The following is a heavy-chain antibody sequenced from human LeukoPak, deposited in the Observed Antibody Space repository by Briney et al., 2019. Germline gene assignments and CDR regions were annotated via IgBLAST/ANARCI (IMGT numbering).Heavy chain of an antibody. D-gene: IGHD1-26*01. J-gene: IGHJ4*02. CDR1: GGTFSSYA. CDR2: IIPIFGTA. Sequence: SVKVSCKASGGTFSSYAISWVRQAPGQGLEWMGRIIPIFGTANYAQKFQGRVTITTDESTSTAYMELSSLKSEDTAVYYCARGSGSSALFDYWGQGTLVTVSS. CDR3: ARGSGSSALFDY. V-gene: IGHV1-69*05.